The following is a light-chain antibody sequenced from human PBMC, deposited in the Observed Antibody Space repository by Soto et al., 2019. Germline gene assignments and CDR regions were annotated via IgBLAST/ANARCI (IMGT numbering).Light chain of an antibody. CDR1: QSVSSSS. Sequence: IVLTQSPGTLSLSPGERATLSFRASQSVSSSSLVWYQQRPGQAPRLLIYGASSRATGIPDRFSGSGSGTDFTLTISRLQPEDFAVYYCQQYNNWPPITFGQGTRLEIK. V-gene: IGKV3-20*01. CDR2: GAS. CDR3: QQYNNWPPIT. J-gene: IGKJ5*01.